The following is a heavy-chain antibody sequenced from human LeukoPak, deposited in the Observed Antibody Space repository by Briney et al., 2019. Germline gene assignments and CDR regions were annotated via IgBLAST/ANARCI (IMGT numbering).Heavy chain of an antibody. Sequence: PGGSLRLSCAASGFTFSTYEMNRARQAPGKGLEWVSYISSSASSISYADSVKGRFTISRDNAKNSLYLQMNSLRAEDTAVYYCVKGGWFDYWGQGILVTVSS. V-gene: IGHV3-48*03. CDR3: VKGGWFDY. CDR2: ISSSASSI. D-gene: IGHD6-19*01. CDR1: GFTFSTYE. J-gene: IGHJ4*02.